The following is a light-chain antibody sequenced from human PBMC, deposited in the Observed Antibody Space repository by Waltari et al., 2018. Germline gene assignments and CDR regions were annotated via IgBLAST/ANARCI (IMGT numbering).Light chain of an antibody. Sequence: EIVLTQSPGTLSLSQGERATLSGRACQTVRTTYLTWHQQKPGQAPTLLISGASSRATGIPDRFSGSGSGTDFSLTISSLEPEDFAVYYCQQYDVSPLTFGGGTKVEIK. J-gene: IGKJ4*01. V-gene: IGKV3-20*01. CDR3: QQYDVSPLT. CDR2: GAS. CDR1: QTVRTTY.